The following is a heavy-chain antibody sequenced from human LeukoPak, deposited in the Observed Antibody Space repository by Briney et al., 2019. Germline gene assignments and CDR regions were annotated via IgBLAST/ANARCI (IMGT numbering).Heavy chain of an antibody. J-gene: IGHJ6*03. V-gene: IGHV3-20*04. Sequence: GGSLRLSCAASGFTFDDYGMSWVRQAPGKGLEWVSGINWNGGSTGYADSVKGRFTISRDNAKNSLYLQMNSLRAEDTALYYCARADCSGGSCYSSYFYYYYYMDVWGKGTTVTVSS. D-gene: IGHD2-15*01. CDR3: ARADCSGGSCYSSYFYYYYYMDV. CDR2: INWNGGST. CDR1: GFTFDDYG.